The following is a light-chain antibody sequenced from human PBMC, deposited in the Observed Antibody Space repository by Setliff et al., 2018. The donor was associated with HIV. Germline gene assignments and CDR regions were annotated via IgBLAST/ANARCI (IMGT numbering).Light chain of an antibody. CDR1: QSVSSSY. J-gene: IGKJ1*01. CDR3: QQYGSSVPT. Sequence: EIVLTQSPGTLSLSPGERATLSCRASQSVSSSYLAWYQKKPGQAPRLLIYGASSRATGIPDRFSGSGSGTDFILTISRLEPEDFAVYYCQQYGSSVPTFGQGTKVDIK. V-gene: IGKV3-20*01. CDR2: GAS.